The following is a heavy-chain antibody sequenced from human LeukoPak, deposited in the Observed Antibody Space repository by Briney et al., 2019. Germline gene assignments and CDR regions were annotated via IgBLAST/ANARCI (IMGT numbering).Heavy chain of an antibody. D-gene: IGHD5-12*01. CDR3: ARTAYSGYVYYYYYYYMDV. CDR1: GYTFTSYD. Sequence: ASVKVSCKASGYTFTSYDINWVRQATGQGLEWMGWMNPNSGNTGYAQKFQGRVTITRNTSISTAYMELSSLRSEDTAVYYCARTAYSGYVYYYYYYYMDVWGKGTTVTVSS. J-gene: IGHJ6*03. CDR2: MNPNSGNT. V-gene: IGHV1-8*03.